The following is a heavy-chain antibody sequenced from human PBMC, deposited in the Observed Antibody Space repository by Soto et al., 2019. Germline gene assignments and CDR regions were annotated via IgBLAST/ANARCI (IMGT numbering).Heavy chain of an antibody. D-gene: IGHD6-13*01. CDR2: IYYSGST. CDR3: ARDFKPYSSPPGPLEG. Sequence: SETLSLTCTVSGGSISSGDYYWSWIRQPPGKGLEWIGYIYYSGSTYYNPSLKSRVTISVDTSKNQFSLKLSSVTAADTAVYYCARDFKPYSSPPGPLEGWGLGTLVTVS. V-gene: IGHV4-30-4*01. J-gene: IGHJ4*02. CDR1: GGSISSGDYY.